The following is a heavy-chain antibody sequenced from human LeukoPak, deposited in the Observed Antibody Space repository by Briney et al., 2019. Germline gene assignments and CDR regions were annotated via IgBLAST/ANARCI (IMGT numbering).Heavy chain of an antibody. D-gene: IGHD2-2*01. CDR2: VNSDGSWT. CDR1: GNYW. CDR3: VSFYETN. J-gene: IGHJ4*02. V-gene: IGHV3-74*01. Sequence: HPGVSLRRSCAASGNYWMHWVRQTPGKGLVWVSHVNSDGSWTSHADSVKGRFTISKDNAKNTVYLQMNNLRTEDTAVYYCVSFYETNWGRGTLVTVSS.